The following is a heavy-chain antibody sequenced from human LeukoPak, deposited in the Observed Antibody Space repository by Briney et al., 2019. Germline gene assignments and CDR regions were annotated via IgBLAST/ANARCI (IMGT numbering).Heavy chain of an antibody. V-gene: IGHV4-34*01. Sequence: PSETLSLTCAVYGGSFSGYYWSWIRQPPGKGLEWIGEINHGGSTNYNPSLKSRVTISVDTSKNQFSLKLSSVSAADTAVYYCARWGGTLPRDYWGQGTLVTVFS. CDR1: GGSFSGYY. CDR2: INHGGST. J-gene: IGHJ4*02. D-gene: IGHD1-26*01. CDR3: ARWGGTLPRDY.